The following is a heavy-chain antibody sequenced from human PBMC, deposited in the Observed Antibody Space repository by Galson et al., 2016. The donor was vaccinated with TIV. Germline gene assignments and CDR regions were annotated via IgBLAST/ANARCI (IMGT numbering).Heavy chain of an antibody. CDR1: GYTFTRYY. CDR2: IDPSGGST. J-gene: IGHJ4*02. CDR3: ATYGSGRQASFDF. V-gene: IGHV1-46*03. Sequence: SVKVPCKASGYTFTRYYMHWMRQAPGQGLEWMGVIDPSGGSTTYAQKFQGRVTMTRDTSTSTVYMELSSLTSEDTAVYYCATYGSGRQASFDFWGQGTLVTVSS. D-gene: IGHD3-10*01.